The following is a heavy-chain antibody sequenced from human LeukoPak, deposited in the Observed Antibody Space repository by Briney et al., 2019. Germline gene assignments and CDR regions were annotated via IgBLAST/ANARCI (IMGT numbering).Heavy chain of an antibody. V-gene: IGHV3-7*01. J-gene: IGHJ4*02. Sequence: GGSLRLSCAASGFTSSSYWMSWVRQAPGKGLGWVANIKQDGSEKYYVDSVKGRFTISRDNAKNSLYLQMNSLRAEDTAVYYCAREGYDSSGYYYVLFDYWGQGTLVTVSS. CDR1: GFTSSSYW. CDR2: IKQDGSEK. CDR3: AREGYDSSGYYYVLFDY. D-gene: IGHD3-22*01.